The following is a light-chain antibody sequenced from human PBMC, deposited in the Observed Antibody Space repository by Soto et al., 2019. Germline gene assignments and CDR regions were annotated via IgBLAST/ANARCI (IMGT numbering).Light chain of an antibody. J-gene: IGKJ4*01. Sequence: DTQMTQSPSSLSASVGERVTISCRASQSISNYLNWYQQKPGKAPKFLIYAASDLQSGVPSRFSGSGSGTDFTLTISSLQPEDFATYYCQQSFSTPLTFGGGTKVEI. CDR3: QQSFSTPLT. V-gene: IGKV1-39*01. CDR2: AAS. CDR1: QSISNY.